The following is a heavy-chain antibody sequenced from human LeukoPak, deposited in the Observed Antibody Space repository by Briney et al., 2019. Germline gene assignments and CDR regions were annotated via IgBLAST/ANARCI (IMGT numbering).Heavy chain of an antibody. Sequence: ASVKVSCKASGYTFTGYYMHWVRQAPGQGLEWMGRINPNSGGTNYAQKFQGRVTMTRDTSISTAYMELSRLRSDDTAVYYCARDPGLPGYSSSWYIYPYSGMDVWGQETTVTVSS. D-gene: IGHD6-13*01. CDR3: ARDPGLPGYSSSWYIYPYSGMDV. J-gene: IGHJ6*02. CDR1: GYTFTGYY. CDR2: INPNSGGT. V-gene: IGHV1-2*06.